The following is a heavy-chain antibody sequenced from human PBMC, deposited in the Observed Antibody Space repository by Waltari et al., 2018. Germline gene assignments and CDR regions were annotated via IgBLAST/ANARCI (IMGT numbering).Heavy chain of an antibody. CDR1: GGSISSYY. CDR3: ARGHLRYYASRNWYFDL. D-gene: IGHD3-22*01. CDR2: IYYSGST. V-gene: IGHV4-59*01. Sequence: QVQLQESGPGLVKPSETLSLTCTVSGGSISSYYWSWIRQPPGKGLEWIGYIYYSGSTNYNPSLKSRVTISVDTSKNQFSLKLSSVTAADTAVYYCARGHLRYYASRNWYFDLWGRGTLVTVSS. J-gene: IGHJ2*01.